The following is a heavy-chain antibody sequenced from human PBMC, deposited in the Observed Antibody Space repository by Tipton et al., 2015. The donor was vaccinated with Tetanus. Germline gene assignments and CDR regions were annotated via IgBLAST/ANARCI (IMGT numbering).Heavy chain of an antibody. CDR1: GASINAGGYL. CDR2: IYYTALT. J-gene: IGHJ4*02. D-gene: IGHD3-3*01. Sequence: LRLSCNVSGASINAGGYLWTWVRQHSGKGPEWIGNIYYTALTSYTPSLSGRVTISVDTSKNQFSLSLTSVTAADTAVYYCARANFDFPKKGPFDSWGQGIPVIVS. CDR3: ARANFDFPKKGPFDS. V-gene: IGHV4-31*02.